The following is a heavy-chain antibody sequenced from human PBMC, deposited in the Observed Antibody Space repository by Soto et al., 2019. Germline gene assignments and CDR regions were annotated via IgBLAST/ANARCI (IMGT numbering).Heavy chain of an antibody. V-gene: IGHV1-18*01. CDR2: ISAYNGNT. CDR3: AREGVYYDSSGYYAPDAFDI. Sequence: ASVKVSCKASGYTFTSYGISWVRQAPGQGLEWMGWISAYNGNTNYAQKLQGRVTMTTDTSTSTAYMELRSLRSDDTAVYYCAREGVYYDSSGYYAPDAFDIWGQGTMVTVSS. J-gene: IGHJ3*02. CDR1: GYTFTSYG. D-gene: IGHD3-22*01.